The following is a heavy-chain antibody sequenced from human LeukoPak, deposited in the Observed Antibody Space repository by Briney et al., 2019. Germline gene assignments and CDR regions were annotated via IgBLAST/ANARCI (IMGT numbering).Heavy chain of an antibody. CDR2: INHSGST. D-gene: IGHD4/OR15-4a*01. Sequence: SETLSLTCAVYGGSFSGYYWSWIRQPPGKGLEWIGEINHSGSTNYNPSLKSRVTISVDTSKNQFSLKLSSVTAADTAVYYCARTLAYGGSYYFDYWGQGTLVTVSS. V-gene: IGHV4-34*01. CDR1: GGSFSGYY. J-gene: IGHJ4*02. CDR3: ARTLAYGGSYYFDY.